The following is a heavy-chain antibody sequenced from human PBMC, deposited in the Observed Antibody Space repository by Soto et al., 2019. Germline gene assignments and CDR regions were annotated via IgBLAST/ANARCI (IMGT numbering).Heavy chain of an antibody. Sequence: GASVKVSCKASGYTFTGYYMHWVRQAPGQGLEWMGWINPNSGGTNYAQKFQGWVTMTRDTSISTAYMELGRLRSDDTAVYYCAREPSLHSSGWNHFDYWGHGTLVTVSS. CDR2: INPNSGGT. CDR1: GYTFTGYY. J-gene: IGHJ4*01. CDR3: AREPSLHSSGWNHFDY. V-gene: IGHV1-2*04. D-gene: IGHD6-19*01.